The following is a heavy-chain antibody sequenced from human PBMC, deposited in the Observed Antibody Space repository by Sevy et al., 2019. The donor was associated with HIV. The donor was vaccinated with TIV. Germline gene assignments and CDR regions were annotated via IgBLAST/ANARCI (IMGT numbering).Heavy chain of an antibody. Sequence: ASVKVSCKASGYTFATYTLHWVHQAPGQSLEWMGWLNPGNGNTRYSQKFQGRVTITRDTSARTAYMELTSLTSEDTAVYYCARDPYARRGFDYWGQGTLVTVSS. J-gene: IGHJ4*02. CDR1: GYTFATYT. V-gene: IGHV1-3*01. CDR2: LNPGNGNT. CDR3: ARDPYARRGFDY. D-gene: IGHD3-16*01.